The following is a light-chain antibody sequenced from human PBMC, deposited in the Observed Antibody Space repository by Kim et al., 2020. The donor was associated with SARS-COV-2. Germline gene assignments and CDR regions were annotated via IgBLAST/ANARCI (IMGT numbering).Light chain of an antibody. CDR2: QDN. CDR3: QAWDSSAVV. V-gene: IGLV3-1*01. CDR1: KLGDKY. J-gene: IGLJ2*01. Sequence: VSPGQTASISCSGDKLGDKYACWYQQKPGQSPVLVIYQDNKRPSGIPERFSGSNSGNTATLTISGTQAMDEADYYCQAWDSSAVVFGGGTQLTVL.